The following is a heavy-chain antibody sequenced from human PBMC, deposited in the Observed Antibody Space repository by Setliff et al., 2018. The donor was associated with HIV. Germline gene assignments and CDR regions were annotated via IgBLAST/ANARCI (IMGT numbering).Heavy chain of an antibody. D-gene: IGHD3-3*01. CDR1: GYTFTSYD. CDR3: ARGELQFLEWLPNYYGMDV. J-gene: IGHJ6*02. Sequence: ASVKVSCKASGYTFTSYDINWVRQATGQGLEWMGWMNSNSGNTGYAQKFQGRVTMTRNTSISTAYMELSSLRSEDTAVYYCARGELQFLEWLPNYYGMDVWGQGTTVTVSS. V-gene: IGHV1-8*02. CDR2: MNSNSGNT.